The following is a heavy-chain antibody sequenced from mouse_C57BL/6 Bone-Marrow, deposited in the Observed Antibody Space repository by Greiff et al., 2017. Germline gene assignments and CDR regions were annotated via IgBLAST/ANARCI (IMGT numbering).Heavy chain of an antibody. CDR2: ISSGGSYT. CDR3: ARQGYYAMDY. CDR1: GFTFSSYG. J-gene: IGHJ4*01. Sequence: DVQLVASGGDLVKPGGSLKLSCAASGFTFSSYGMSWVRQTPDKRLEWVATISSGGSYTYYPDSVQGRFTISRDNAKNTLYLQMSSLKSEDTAMYYCARQGYYAMDYWGQGTSVTVSS. V-gene: IGHV5-6*01.